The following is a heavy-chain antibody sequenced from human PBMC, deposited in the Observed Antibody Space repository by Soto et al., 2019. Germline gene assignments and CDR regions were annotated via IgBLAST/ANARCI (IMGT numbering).Heavy chain of an antibody. CDR2: ISSSSSYI. V-gene: IGHV3-21*01. J-gene: IGHJ4*02. CDR3: ARDVEELWLLFDY. D-gene: IGHD5-18*01. Sequence: VQLVESGGGLVKPGGSLRLSCAASGFTFSSYSMNWVRQAPGKGLEWVSSISSSSSYIYYADSVKGRFTISRDNAKNSLYLQMNSLRAEDTAVYYCARDVEELWLLFDYWGQGTLVTVSS. CDR1: GFTFSSYS.